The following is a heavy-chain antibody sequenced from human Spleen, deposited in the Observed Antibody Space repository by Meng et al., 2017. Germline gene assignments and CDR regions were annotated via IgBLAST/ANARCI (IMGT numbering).Heavy chain of an antibody. CDR3: ARVGGGSSSFFWFDP. V-gene: IGHV4-4*02. J-gene: IGHJ5*02. CDR2: MYHTGSP. CDR1: GGSISSSNW. D-gene: IGHD6-6*01. Sequence: QVRRQELGPGLVEPSGTLSLTCAVSGGSISSSNWWSWLRQPPGKGLEWIGEMYHTGSPNYNPSLKSRVTFSVDKSKNEFSLKLSSVTAADTAVYYCARVGGGSSSFFWFDPWGQGTLVTVSS.